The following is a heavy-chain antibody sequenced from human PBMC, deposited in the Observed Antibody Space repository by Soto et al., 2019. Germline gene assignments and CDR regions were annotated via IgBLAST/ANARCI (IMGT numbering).Heavy chain of an antibody. V-gene: IGHV3-33*01. CDR1: GFSFSSYG. CDR2: IWYDGSKK. Sequence: QVQLVESGGGVVQSGRSLRLSCAASGFSFSSYGMHWFRQAPGKGLEWVAVIWYDGSKKYYADSVKGRFTISRDNSMYTLYLQMNSLRAEDTAVYYCARESVAVAGTDFDYWGQGTLVTVSS. CDR3: ARESVAVAGTDFDY. D-gene: IGHD6-19*01. J-gene: IGHJ4*02.